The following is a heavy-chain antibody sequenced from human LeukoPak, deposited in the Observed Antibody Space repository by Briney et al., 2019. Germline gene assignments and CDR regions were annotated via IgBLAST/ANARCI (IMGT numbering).Heavy chain of an antibody. CDR3: ARGAMVAYRLFDY. CDR2: ISYDESNK. V-gene: IGHV3-30*04. CDR1: GFTFSSYA. D-gene: IGHD4/OR15-4a*01. Sequence: PGGSLRLSCAASGFTFSSYAMHWVRQAPGKGLEWVAVISYDESNKYYADSVKGRFTISRDNAKNTLNLQMNSLRAEDTAVYYCARGAMVAYRLFDYWGQGTLVTVSS. J-gene: IGHJ4*02.